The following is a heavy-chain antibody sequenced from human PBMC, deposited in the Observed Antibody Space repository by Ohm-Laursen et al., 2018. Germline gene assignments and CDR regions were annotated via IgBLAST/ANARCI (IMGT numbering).Heavy chain of an antibody. V-gene: IGHV4-59*08. D-gene: IGHD5-24*01. CDR2: IYYSGST. Sequence: SETLSLTCTVSGGSINSYYWSWIRQPPGKGLEWIGYIYYSGSTNYNPSLQSRFTISVDTSKTNFSLRLSSVTAADTAVYYCARRGSGYNYWYFDYWGQGTLVTVSS. J-gene: IGHJ4*02. CDR3: ARRGSGYNYWYFDY. CDR1: GGSINSYY.